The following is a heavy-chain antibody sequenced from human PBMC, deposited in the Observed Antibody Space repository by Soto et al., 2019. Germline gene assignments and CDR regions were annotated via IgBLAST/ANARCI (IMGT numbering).Heavy chain of an antibody. J-gene: IGHJ3*02. CDR3: ARSQFGDTHAFDI. CDR2: IYYSGST. V-gene: IGHV4-30-4*02. CDR1: GGSISSGDYY. Sequence: TSETLSLTCTVSGGSISSGDYYWSWIRQPPGKGLEWIGYIYYSGSTYYNPSLKSRVTISVDTSKNQFSLKLTSVTAADTAVYYCARSQFGDTHAFDIWGQGTMVTGS. D-gene: IGHD2-21*01.